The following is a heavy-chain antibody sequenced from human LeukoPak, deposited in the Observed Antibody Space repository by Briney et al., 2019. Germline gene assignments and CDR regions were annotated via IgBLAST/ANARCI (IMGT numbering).Heavy chain of an antibody. CDR2: IYYSGNT. Sequence: SETLSLTCTVSGGSISSYYWSWIRQPPGKGLEWIGYIYYSGNTHYNPSLKSRVTISVDTSKNQFSLELSSVTAADTAVYYCARGGGDFWRGSFSDFHMDRWGKGTTVNGSS. V-gene: IGHV4-59*01. CDR3: ARGGGDFWRGSFSDFHMDR. D-gene: IGHD3-3*01. J-gene: IGHJ6*03. CDR1: GGSISSYY.